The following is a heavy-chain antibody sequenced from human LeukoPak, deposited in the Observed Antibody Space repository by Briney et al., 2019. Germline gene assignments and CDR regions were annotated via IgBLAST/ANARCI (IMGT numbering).Heavy chain of an antibody. CDR1: GFTFSRYG. CDR3: AKDLLGDRWFGES. V-gene: IGHV3-30*02. D-gene: IGHD3-10*01. J-gene: IGHJ5*02. CDR2: IRYEKNSK. Sequence: GGSLRLSCAASGFTFSRYGMHWVRQAPDKGLEWVAFIRYEKNSKYYADSVKGRFTISRDNSKNTLYLQMDSLRPEDTAVYYCAKDLLGDRWFGESWGQGTLVTVSS.